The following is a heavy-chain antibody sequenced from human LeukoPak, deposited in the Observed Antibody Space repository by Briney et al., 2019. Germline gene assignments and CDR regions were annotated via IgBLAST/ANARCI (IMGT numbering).Heavy chain of an antibody. D-gene: IGHD6-13*01. CDR2: IYSGGGT. J-gene: IGHJ1*01. CDR1: GFTVSSNY. CDR3: AKDLAAVDGRYFQH. V-gene: IGHV3-53*01. Sequence: GGSLRLSCVASGFTVSSNYMNWVRQAPGKGLEWVSVIYSGGGTYYADSVKGRFTISRDNSKNTVYVQMNSLRAEDTAVYYCAKDLAAVDGRYFQHWGQGTLVTVSS.